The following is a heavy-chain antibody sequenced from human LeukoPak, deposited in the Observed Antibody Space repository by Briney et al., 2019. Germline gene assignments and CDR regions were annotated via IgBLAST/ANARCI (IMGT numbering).Heavy chain of an antibody. V-gene: IGHV3-33*01. CDR2: IWYDGSNK. D-gene: IGHD5-18*01. J-gene: IGHJ6*02. CDR1: GFTFSSYG. Sequence: QPGRALRLSCAASGFTFSSYGMHWVRQAPGKGLEWVAVIWYDGSNKYYADSVKGRFAISRDNSKNTLYLQMNSLRAEDTAVYYCARGTYSYGYEYYYYGMDVWGQGTTVTVSS. CDR3: ARGTYSYGYEYYYYGMDV.